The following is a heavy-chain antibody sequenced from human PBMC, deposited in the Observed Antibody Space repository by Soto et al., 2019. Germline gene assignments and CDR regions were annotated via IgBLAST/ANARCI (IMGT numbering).Heavy chain of an antibody. CDR2: INHSGST. Sequence: QVQLQQWGAGLLKPSETLSLTCAVSCGSFRRYSWTWIRPPPGTGLWWSGEINHSGSTNYNPSLKRRVTISGDTAKNQFARKLTSVTAAEAAGYYCARDKITGLCDYGGKGTLVTVSS. CDR1: CGSFRRYS. J-gene: IGHJ4*02. D-gene: IGHD2-8*02. CDR3: ARDKITGLCDY. V-gene: IGHV4-34*01.